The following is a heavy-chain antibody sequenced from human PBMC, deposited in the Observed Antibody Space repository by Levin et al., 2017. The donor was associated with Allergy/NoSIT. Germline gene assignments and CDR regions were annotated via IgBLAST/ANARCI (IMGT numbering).Heavy chain of an antibody. D-gene: IGHD2-15*01. V-gene: IGHV1-69*06. Sequence: SVKVSCKASGGTFSSYAISWVRQAPGQGLEWMGGIIPIFGTANYAQKFQGRVTITADKSTSTAYMELSSLRSEDTAVYYCASSRLGYCSGGSCYSRDYYYYYMDVWGKGTTVTVSS. CDR3: ASSRLGYCSGGSCYSRDYYYYYMDV. CDR1: GGTFSSYA. CDR2: IIPIFGTA. J-gene: IGHJ6*03.